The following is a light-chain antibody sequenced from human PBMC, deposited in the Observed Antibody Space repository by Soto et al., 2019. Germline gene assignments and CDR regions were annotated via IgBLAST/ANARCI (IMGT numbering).Light chain of an antibody. CDR1: SRDIGSYDH. J-gene: IGLJ1*01. Sequence: QSVLTQPASVSGSPGQSITISCSGTSRDIGSYDHVAWYQQFPGKSPKLIIYAVSDRPSGVSDRFSGSKSGISASLTISGLQTEDEADYYCISYTDRQSYLFGNGTKVTVL. CDR2: AVS. CDR3: ISYTDRQSYL. V-gene: IGLV2-14*03.